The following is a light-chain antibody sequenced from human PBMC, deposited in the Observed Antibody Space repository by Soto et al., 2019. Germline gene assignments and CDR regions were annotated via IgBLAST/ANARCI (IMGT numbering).Light chain of an antibody. CDR2: DVS. V-gene: IGLV2-14*03. CDR1: TSDIGAYNY. J-gene: IGLJ2*01. CDR3: SSYSSSSTLMI. Sequence: QSALAQAASVSGSPGQSITISCTGTTSDIGAYNYVSWYQHHPGKAPKVMIYDVSNRPSGVSIRFSGSKSGTTASLTISGLRAEDEADYYCSSYSSSSTLMIFGGGTK.